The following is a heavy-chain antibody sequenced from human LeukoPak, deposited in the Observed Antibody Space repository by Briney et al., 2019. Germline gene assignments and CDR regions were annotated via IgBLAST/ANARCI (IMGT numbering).Heavy chain of an antibody. CDR3: ARERLDCSSTSCYTDAFDI. V-gene: IGHV1-18*01. CDR2: ISAYNGNT. J-gene: IGHJ3*02. CDR1: GYTFTSYG. D-gene: IGHD2-2*02. Sequence: ASVKVSCKASGYTFTSYGISWVRQAPGQGLEWMGWISAYNGNTNYAQKLQGRVTMTTDTSTSTAYMELRSLRSDDTAVYYCARERLDCSSTSCYTDAFDIWGQGTMVTVSS.